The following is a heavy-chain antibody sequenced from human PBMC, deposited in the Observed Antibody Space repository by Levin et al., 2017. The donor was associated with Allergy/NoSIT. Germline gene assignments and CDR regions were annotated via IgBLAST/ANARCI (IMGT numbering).Heavy chain of an antibody. CDR2: ISSSSSYT. CDR3: ARDLGYCSSTSCYAGGMDV. V-gene: IGHV3-11*05. J-gene: IGHJ6*04. Sequence: PGGSLRLSCAASGFTFSDYYMSWIRQAPGKGLEWVSYISSSSSYTNYADSVKGRFTISRDNAKNSLYLQMNSLRAEDTAVYYCARDLGYCSSTSCYAGGMDVWGKGTTVTVSS. CDR1: GFTFSDYY. D-gene: IGHD2-2*01.